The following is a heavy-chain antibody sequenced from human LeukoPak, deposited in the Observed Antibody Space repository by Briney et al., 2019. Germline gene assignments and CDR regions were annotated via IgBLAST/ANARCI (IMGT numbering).Heavy chain of an antibody. J-gene: IGHJ6*02. D-gene: IGHD3-10*01. CDR2: ISSSGNTI. CDR3: ARPYYGSGNYDYYYYYAMDV. CDR1: GFTLSGYW. Sequence: GGSLRLSCAASGFTLSGYWMSWVRRAPGKGPEWVSYISSSGNTIYYAESVKGRFTISRDNAKNSLYLQTNSLRAEDTAVYYCARPYYGSGNYDYYYYYAMDVWGQGTTVTVSS. V-gene: IGHV3-11*01.